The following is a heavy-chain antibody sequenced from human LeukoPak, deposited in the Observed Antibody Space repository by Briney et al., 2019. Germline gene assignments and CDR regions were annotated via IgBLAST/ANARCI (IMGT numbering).Heavy chain of an antibody. CDR3: ARAPVVSYGDYTTAPHYYYYGMDV. CDR2: INHSGST. J-gene: IGHJ6*02. D-gene: IGHD4-17*01. CDR1: GGSIRSSYYY. V-gene: IGHV4-39*07. Sequence: SETLSLTCTVSGGSIRSSYYYWGWIRQPPGKGLEWIGEINHSGSTNYNPSLKSRVTISVDTSKNQFSLKLSSVTAADTAVYYCARAPVVSYGDYTTAPHYYYYGMDVWGQGTTVTVSS.